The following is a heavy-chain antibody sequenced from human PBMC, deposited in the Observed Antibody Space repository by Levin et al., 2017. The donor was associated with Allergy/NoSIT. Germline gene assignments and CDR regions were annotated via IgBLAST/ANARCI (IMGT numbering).Heavy chain of an antibody. CDR2: ISDSGDRT. CDR1: GFTFGSYA. V-gene: IGHV3-23*01. CDR3: AKSELRGIYSRGMTY. Sequence: LSLTCAASGFTFGSYAMSWVRQAPGKGLESVSAISDSGDRTYYADSVKGRFTISRDNSRNTLYLQMNSLGADDTAIYYCAKSELRGIYSRGMTYWGQGILVTVSS. J-gene: IGHJ4*02. D-gene: IGHD3-16*01.